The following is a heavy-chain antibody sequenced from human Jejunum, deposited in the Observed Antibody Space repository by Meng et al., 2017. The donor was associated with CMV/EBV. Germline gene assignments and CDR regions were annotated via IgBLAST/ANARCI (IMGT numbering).Heavy chain of an antibody. D-gene: IGHD1-1*01. Sequence: EASGFRFSSFALTWVRQAPGKGMEWVSTVSATGATTYYADSVKGRFTISRDNSRNTLYLQMNSLRVDDTALYYCAKQGYRNDLDYWGQGALVTVSS. J-gene: IGHJ4*02. CDR1: GFRFSSFA. V-gene: IGHV3-23*01. CDR2: VSATGATT. CDR3: AKQGYRNDLDY.